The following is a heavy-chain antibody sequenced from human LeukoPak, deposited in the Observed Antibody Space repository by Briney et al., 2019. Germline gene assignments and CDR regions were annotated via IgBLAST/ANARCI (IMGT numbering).Heavy chain of an antibody. J-gene: IGHJ4*02. D-gene: IGHD1-26*01. CDR1: GYTFTSYY. Sequence: ASVKVSCKASGYTFTSYYMHWVRQAPGQGLEWMGIINPSGGSTNYAQKFQGRVTMTRDTSTSTVYMELSSLRSEDTAVYYCARAGGEWELLSYFDYWGQGTLVTVSS. V-gene: IGHV1-46*01. CDR2: INPSGGST. CDR3: ARAGGEWELLSYFDY.